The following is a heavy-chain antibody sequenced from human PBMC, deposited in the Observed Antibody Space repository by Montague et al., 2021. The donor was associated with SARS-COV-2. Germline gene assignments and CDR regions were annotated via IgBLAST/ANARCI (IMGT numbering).Heavy chain of an antibody. D-gene: IGHD3-22*01. CDR1: GGSFSGYY. V-gene: IGHV4-34*01. CDR2: INHSGST. J-gene: IGHJ2*01. CDR3: ARGAPTISMIVVVITGAGWYFAL. Sequence: SETLSLTCAVHGGSFSGYYWSWIRQPPGKGLEWIGEINHSGSTNYNPSLKSRVTISVDTSKNQFSLKLSSVTAADTAVYYCARGAPTISMIVVVITGAGWYFALWGRGTLVTVSS.